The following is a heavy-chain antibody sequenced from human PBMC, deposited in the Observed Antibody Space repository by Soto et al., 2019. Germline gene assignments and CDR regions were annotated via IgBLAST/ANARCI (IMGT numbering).Heavy chain of an antibody. V-gene: IGHV1-69*13. D-gene: IGHD1-1*01. CDR3: ATGSFTSTGGRIGYHYNAMDV. CDR1: GGTFSSHS. J-gene: IGHJ6*02. CDR2: IVPIFGPA. Sequence: SVKVSCKSSGGTFSSHSINWVRQAPGQGLEWMGGIVPIFGPANFAKKFQGRVTITADESTTTAYMELSSLTSEDTAVYYCATGSFTSTGGRIGYHYNAMDVWGQGTTVTVSS.